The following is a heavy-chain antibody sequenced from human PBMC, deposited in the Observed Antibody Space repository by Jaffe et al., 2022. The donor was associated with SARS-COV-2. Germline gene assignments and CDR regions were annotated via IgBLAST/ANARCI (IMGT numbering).Heavy chain of an antibody. CDR3: AREEAYYDSSGGGEYDAFDI. D-gene: IGHD3-22*01. CDR1: GFTFSSYW. Sequence: EVQLVESGGGLVQPGGSLRLSCAASGFTFSSYWMHWVRQAPGKGLVWVSRINSDGSSTSYADSVKGRFTISRDNAKNTLYLQMNSLRAEDTAVYYCAREEAYYDSSGGGEYDAFDIWGQGTMVTVSS. J-gene: IGHJ3*02. CDR2: INSDGSST. V-gene: IGHV3-74*01.